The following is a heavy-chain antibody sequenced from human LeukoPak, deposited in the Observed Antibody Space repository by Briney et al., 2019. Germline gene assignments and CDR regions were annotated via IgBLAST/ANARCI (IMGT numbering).Heavy chain of an antibody. CDR1: DFTLSDYY. Sequence: GGSLRLSCAASDFTLSDYYMTWIRQAPEKGLEWLSYISDSGSDMYSADSVKGRFTISRDNAKNSLYLQMNSLRAEDTAVYYCARSYRATAGTVDVWGQGTTVTVSS. J-gene: IGHJ6*02. D-gene: IGHD6-13*01. V-gene: IGHV3-11*01. CDR2: ISDSGSDM. CDR3: ARSYRATAGTVDV.